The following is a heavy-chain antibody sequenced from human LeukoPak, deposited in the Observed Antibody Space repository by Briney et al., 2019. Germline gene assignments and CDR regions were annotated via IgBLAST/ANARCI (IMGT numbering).Heavy chain of an antibody. V-gene: IGHV4-61*02. CDR1: GGSISSGSYY. D-gene: IGHD2-15*01. CDR2: IYTSGST. Sequence: SETLSLTCTVSGGSISSGSYYWSWIRQPAGKGLEWIGRIYTSGSTNYNPSLKSRVTISVDTSKNQFSLKLSSVTAADTAVYYCARDAGCSGGSCITDYWGQGTLVTVSS. J-gene: IGHJ4*02. CDR3: ARDAGCSGGSCITDY.